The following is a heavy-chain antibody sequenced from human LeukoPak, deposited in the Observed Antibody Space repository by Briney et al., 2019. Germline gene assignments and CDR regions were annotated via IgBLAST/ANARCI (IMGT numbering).Heavy chain of an antibody. CDR3: ARDLLEWYFDY. V-gene: IGHV3-66*01. Sequence: PGGSQRLSCAASGLTVSSTYMSWVRQTPGKGLEWVSVIYSGGSTYYADSVKGRFTISRDNSKNTLYLQMNSLRAEDTAVYYCARDLLEWYFDYWGQGTLVTVSS. CDR1: GLTVSSTY. CDR2: IYSGGST. D-gene: IGHD3-3*01. J-gene: IGHJ4*02.